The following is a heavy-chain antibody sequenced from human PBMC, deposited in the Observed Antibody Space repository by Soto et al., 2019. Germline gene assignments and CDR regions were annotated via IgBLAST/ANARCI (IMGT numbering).Heavy chain of an antibody. CDR2: MYYDVSDK. D-gene: IGHD5-12*01. J-gene: IGHJ4*02. Sequence: QVQLVESGGGVIQPGRSLRLSCAASGFYLSSSGMHWVRQAPGKGLEWVAVMYYDVSDKVYSDSVRGRFTVSKDDSKNTLYLQMTSLRAEDTAMYFCARSRDGYNHGLNSWGQGTLVTVSS. V-gene: IGHV3-33*01. CDR1: GFYLSSSG. CDR3: ARSRDGYNHGLNS.